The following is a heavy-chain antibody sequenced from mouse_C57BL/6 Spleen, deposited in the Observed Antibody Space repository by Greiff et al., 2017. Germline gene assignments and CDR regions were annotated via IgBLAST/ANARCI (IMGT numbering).Heavy chain of an antibody. CDR2: ISNLAYSI. CDR1: GFTFSDYG. Sequence: EVKLVESGGGLVQPGGSLKLSCAASGFTFSDYGMAWVRQAPRKGPEWVAFISNLAYSIYYADTVTGRFTISRENAKNTLYLEMSSLRSEDTAMYYCARRTTYSNYHYYAMDYWGQGTSVTVSS. CDR3: ARRTTYSNYHYYAMDY. V-gene: IGHV5-15*01. D-gene: IGHD2-5*01. J-gene: IGHJ4*01.